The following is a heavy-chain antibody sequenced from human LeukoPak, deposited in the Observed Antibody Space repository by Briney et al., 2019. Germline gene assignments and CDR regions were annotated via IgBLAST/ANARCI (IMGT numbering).Heavy chain of an antibody. Sequence: SVKVSCKASGGTFNSYAINWVRQAPGQGLEWMGGSIPMFGTTNFAPEFQGRVTITADEFTNTAYMELTSLKSEDTAVYYCARGTTVTTTVLVPNDAFDIWGQGKMVTVSS. D-gene: IGHD4-17*01. V-gene: IGHV1-69*13. CDR2: SIPMFGTT. CDR3: ARGTTVTTTVLVPNDAFDI. CDR1: GGTFNSYA. J-gene: IGHJ3*02.